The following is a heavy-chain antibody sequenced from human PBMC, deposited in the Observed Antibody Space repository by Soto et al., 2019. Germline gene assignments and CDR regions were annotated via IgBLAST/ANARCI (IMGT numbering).Heavy chain of an antibody. Sequence: VGSLRLSCAASGFTFSSYWMHWVRQAPGKGLVWVSRINSDGSSTSYADSVKGRFTISRDNAKNTLYLQMNSLRAEDTAVYYCARGATVTTYAFDIWGQGTMVTVSS. J-gene: IGHJ3*02. V-gene: IGHV3-74*01. CDR1: GFTFSSYW. CDR3: ARGATVTTYAFDI. D-gene: IGHD4-17*01. CDR2: INSDGSST.